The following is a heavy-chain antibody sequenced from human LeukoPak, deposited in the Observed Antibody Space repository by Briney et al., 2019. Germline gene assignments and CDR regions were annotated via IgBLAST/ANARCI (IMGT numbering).Heavy chain of an antibody. CDR1: GGSIRSSSYY. D-gene: IGHD1-26*01. J-gene: IGHJ4*02. CDR2: IYYSGTT. V-gene: IGHV4-39*07. CDR3: ARVGATTRNFDY. Sequence: SETLSLTCAVSGGSIRSSSYYWGWIRQPPGKGLEWIGSIYYSGTTYYNPSLKSRVTISVDTSKTQFSLKVYSVTAADTAVYYCARVGATTRNFDYWGQGALVTVSS.